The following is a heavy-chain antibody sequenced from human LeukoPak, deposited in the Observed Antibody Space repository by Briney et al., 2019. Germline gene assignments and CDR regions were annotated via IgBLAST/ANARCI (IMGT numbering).Heavy chain of an antibody. CDR1: GGSISSYY. CDR3: ARASYSSIFQPWSPFDY. D-gene: IGHD6-13*01. V-gene: IGHV4-4*07. J-gene: IGHJ4*02. CDR2: IYTSGST. Sequence: PSETLSLTCTVSGGSISSYYWSWIRQPAGKGLEWIGRIYTSGSTNYNPSLKSRVTMSVDTSKNQFSLKLSSVTAADTAVYSCARASYSSIFQPWSPFDYWGQGTLVTVSS.